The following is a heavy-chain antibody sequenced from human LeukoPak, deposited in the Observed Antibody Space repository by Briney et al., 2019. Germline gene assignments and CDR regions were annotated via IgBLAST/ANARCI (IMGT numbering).Heavy chain of an antibody. CDR1: GFTFSSHW. CDR3: ARDRGDY. V-gene: IGHV3-7*01. Sequence: GGSLRLSCAASGFTFSSHWMNWVRQAPGKGLEWVANIKQGGSEIYYVDSVKGRFTISRDDAKNSLYLQMNSLRDEDTAVYYCARDRGDYWGQGTLVTVSS. CDR2: IKQGGSEI. J-gene: IGHJ4*02.